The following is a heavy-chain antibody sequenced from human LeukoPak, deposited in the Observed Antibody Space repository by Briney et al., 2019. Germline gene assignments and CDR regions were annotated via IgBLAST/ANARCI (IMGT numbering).Heavy chain of an antibody. J-gene: IGHJ3*02. CDR3: ARDQLAYCGGDCYGNAFDI. Sequence: SETLSLTCTVSGGSISSYYWSWIRQPPGKGLEWIGYIYYSGSTNYNPSLKSRVTISVDTSKNQFSLKLSSVTAADTAVYYCARDQLAYCGGDCYGNAFDIWGQGTMVTVSS. CDR1: GGSISSYY. D-gene: IGHD2-21*02. V-gene: IGHV4-59*12. CDR2: IYYSGST.